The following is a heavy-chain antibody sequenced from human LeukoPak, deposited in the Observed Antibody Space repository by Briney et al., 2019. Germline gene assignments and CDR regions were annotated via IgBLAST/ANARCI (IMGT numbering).Heavy chain of an antibody. J-gene: IGHJ4*02. V-gene: IGHV3-30*04. Sequence: GGSLRLSCAASGFTFSSYAMHWVRQAPGKGLEWVVVISYDGSNKYYADSVKGRFTISRDNSKNTLYLQMNSLRAEDTAVYYCARDRGGVPYWGQGTLVTVSS. CDR2: ISYDGSNK. CDR1: GFTFSSYA. CDR3: ARDRGGVPY. D-gene: IGHD3-10*01.